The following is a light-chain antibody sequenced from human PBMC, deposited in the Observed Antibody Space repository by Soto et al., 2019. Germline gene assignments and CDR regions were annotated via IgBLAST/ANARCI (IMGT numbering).Light chain of an antibody. J-gene: IGKJ4*01. CDR2: GAS. CDR1: QSVSSN. Sequence: EIVMTQSPATLSVSPGERATLSCRASQSVSSNLTWYQHKPGQAPRLLIYGASTRATGIPARFSGSGSGTEFTLTISSLQSEDFAVYYFQQYYNWPLTFGGGTKVEIK. CDR3: QQYYNWPLT. V-gene: IGKV3-15*01.